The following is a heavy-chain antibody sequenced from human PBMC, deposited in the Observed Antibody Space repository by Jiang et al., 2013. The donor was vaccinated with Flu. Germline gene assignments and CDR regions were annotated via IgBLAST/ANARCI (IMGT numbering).Heavy chain of an antibody. D-gene: IGHD4-23*01. CDR1: GGTFSSYV. J-gene: IGHJ4*02. CDR3: ARSPDFETTVVPLYYFDY. CDR2: IIPMFGTT. V-gene: IGHV1-69*06. Sequence: GAEVKKPGSSVKVSCKASGGTFSSYVISWVRQAPGQGLEWMGGIIPMFGTTKYAQNFQGRVTITADKSTGTAYMELSSLRSEDTAVYYCARSPDFETTVVPLYYFDYWGQGTLVTVSS.